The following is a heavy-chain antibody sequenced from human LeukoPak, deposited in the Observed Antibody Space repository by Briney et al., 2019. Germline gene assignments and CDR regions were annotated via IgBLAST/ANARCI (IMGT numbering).Heavy chain of an antibody. CDR3: AKDTLRSAEGYF. V-gene: IGHV3-30*02. CDR2: VRFDTSQI. Sequence: GGSLRLSCAASGLTFDDYAMQWVRQAPGKGLEWVAFVRFDTSQIYYADSVKGRFTISRDNSKSTLYLQMDSLRAEDTAVYYCAKDTLRSAEGYFWGQGILVTVSS. D-gene: IGHD3-22*01. CDR1: GLTFDDYA. J-gene: IGHJ4*02.